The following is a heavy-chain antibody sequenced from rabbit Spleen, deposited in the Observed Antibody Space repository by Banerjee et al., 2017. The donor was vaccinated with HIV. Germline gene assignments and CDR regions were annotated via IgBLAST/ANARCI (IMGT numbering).Heavy chain of an antibody. Sequence: QEQLLESGGGLVKPEGSLKVSCTASGFSFSDKAVMCWVRQAPGKGLEWIACINAVTGRAVYASWAKGRFTFSKTSSTTVTLQMTSLTAADTATYFCARDTSSSFSSYGMDLWGQGTLVTVS. J-gene: IGHJ6*01. CDR1: GFSFSDKAV. V-gene: IGHV1S45*01. D-gene: IGHD1-1*01. CDR3: ARDTSSSFSSYGMDL. CDR2: INAVTGRA.